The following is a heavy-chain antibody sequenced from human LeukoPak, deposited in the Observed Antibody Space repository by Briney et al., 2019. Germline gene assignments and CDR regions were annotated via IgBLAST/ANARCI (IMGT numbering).Heavy chain of an antibody. CDR2: INHSGST. Sequence: SETLSLTCAVYGGSFSGYYWSWIRQPPGKGLEWIGEINHSGSTNYNPSLKSRVTISVDTSKNQFSLKLSSVTAADTAVYHCARVSWYSSSGGYWGQGTLVTVSS. J-gene: IGHJ4*02. CDR1: GGSFSGYY. D-gene: IGHD6-13*01. V-gene: IGHV4-34*01. CDR3: ARVSWYSSSGGY.